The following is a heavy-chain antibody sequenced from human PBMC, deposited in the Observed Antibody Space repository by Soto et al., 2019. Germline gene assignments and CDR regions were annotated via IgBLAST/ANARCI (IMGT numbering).Heavy chain of an antibody. CDR2: ISYDGSNK. Sequence: QVQLVESGGGVVQPGMSLRLSCAASGFTFSSYGMHWVRQAPGKGLEWVAVISYDGSNKYYADSVKGRFTISRDNSKNTLYLQMNSLRAEDTAVYYCAKVGMDVWGQGTTVTVSS. V-gene: IGHV3-30*18. J-gene: IGHJ6*02. CDR1: GFTFSSYG. CDR3: AKVGMDV.